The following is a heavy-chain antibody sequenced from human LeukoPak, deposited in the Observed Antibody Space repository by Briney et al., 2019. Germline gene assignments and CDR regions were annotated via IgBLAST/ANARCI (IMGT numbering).Heavy chain of an antibody. V-gene: IGHV3-48*01. CDR1: GFVFSSYS. D-gene: IGHD4-23*01. CDR3: ARDRNGGSFDY. J-gene: IGHJ4*02. CDR2: LIVGNGNQ. Sequence: GGSLRLSCAASGFVFSSYSMNWVRQAPGTGLEWVSFLIVGNGNQHYADSVKGRFTISRDDAKNSLYLQMNSLRAEDTAVYYCARDRNGGSFDYWGQGTLVTVSS.